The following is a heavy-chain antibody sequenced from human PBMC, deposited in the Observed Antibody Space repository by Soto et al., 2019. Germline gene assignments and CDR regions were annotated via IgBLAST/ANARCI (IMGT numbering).Heavy chain of an antibody. D-gene: IGHD6-13*01. V-gene: IGHV1-69*12. J-gene: IGHJ6*02. CDR3: SRGHIAAAGSEGDYYCSYGMDV. CDR2: IIPIFGTA. Sequence: QVQLVQSGAEVKKPGSSVKVSCTASGGTFSSYAISWVRQAPGQGREWMGGIIPIFGTANYAQKFQGRVTITADESTRTASRELSSLSSEDTAVYYCSRGHIAAAGSEGDYYCSYGMDVWGQGTTVTVSS. CDR1: GGTFSSYA.